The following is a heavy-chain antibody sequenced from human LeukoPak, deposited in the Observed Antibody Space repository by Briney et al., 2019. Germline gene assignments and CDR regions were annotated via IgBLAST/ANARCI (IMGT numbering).Heavy chain of an antibody. CDR3: ARFGSSDYYFDS. CDR1: GITFNSYE. CDR2: SSGRGSIK. D-gene: IGHD2-15*01. J-gene: IGHJ4*02. Sequence: PGGSLRLSCAVSGITFNSYEMNWVRLAPGKGLEGVSYSSGRGSIKYYADSVKGRFTISRDNAKNSLYLQMNSLSAEDTAVYYCARFGSSDYYFDSWGQGTLVTVSS. V-gene: IGHV3-48*03.